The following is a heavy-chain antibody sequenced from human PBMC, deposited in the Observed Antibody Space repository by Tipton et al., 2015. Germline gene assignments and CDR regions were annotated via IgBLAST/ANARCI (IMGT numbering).Heavy chain of an antibody. J-gene: IGHJ4*02. D-gene: IGHD6-13*01. CDR2: ISGYNGNT. Sequence: VQLVQSGAEVKKPGASVKVSCKASGYTFNKFGISWVRQAPGQGLEWMGWISGYNGNTWYGQKLRDRVTLTTDTSTSTAYMELRTLRSDDTAVYFCAITQSDIAAAGFFHYWGQGTLVTVSS. V-gene: IGHV1-18*01. CDR1: GYTFNKFG. CDR3: AITQSDIAAAGFFHY.